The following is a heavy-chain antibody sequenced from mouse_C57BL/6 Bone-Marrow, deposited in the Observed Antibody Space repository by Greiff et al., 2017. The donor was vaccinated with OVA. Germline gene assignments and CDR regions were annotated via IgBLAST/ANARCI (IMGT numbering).Heavy chain of an antibody. CDR2: ISNGGGST. V-gene: IGHV5-12*01. D-gene: IGHD1-1*01. Sequence: EVMLVESGGGLVQPGGSLKLSCAASGFTFSDYYMYWVRQTPEKRLEWVAYISNGGGSTYYPDTVKGRFTISRDNAKNTLYLQMSRLKSEDTAMYYCARLHYYGSSFYAMDYWGQGTSVTVSS. CDR3: ARLHYYGSSFYAMDY. J-gene: IGHJ4*01. CDR1: GFTFSDYY.